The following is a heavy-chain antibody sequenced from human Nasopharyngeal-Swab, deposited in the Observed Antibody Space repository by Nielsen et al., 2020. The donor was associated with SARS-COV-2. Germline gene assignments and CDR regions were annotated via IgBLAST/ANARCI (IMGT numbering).Heavy chain of an antibody. J-gene: IGHJ4*02. Sequence: GGSLKLSCAASGFTFDDYAMHWVRQAPGKGLEWVSGISWNSGSIGYADSVKGRFTISRDNAKNSLYLQMNSLRAEDTALYYCAKLCELYGYYDNYWGQGTLVTVSS. V-gene: IGHV3-9*01. CDR3: AKLCELYGYYDNY. CDR2: ISWNSGSI. CDR1: GFTFDDYA. D-gene: IGHD4-17*01.